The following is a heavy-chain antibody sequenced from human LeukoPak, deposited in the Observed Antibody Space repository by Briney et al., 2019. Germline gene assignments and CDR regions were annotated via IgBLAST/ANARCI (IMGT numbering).Heavy chain of an antibody. CDR2: ISYDGSNK. D-gene: IGHD3-3*01. CDR1: GFTFSSYA. V-gene: IGHV3-30-3*01. Sequence: GRSLRLSCAASGFTFSSYAMHWVRQAPGKGLEWVAVISYDGSNKYYADSVKGRFTISRDNSKNTLYLQMNSLRAEDTAVYYCARDEYYDFWSGYYPVSGYYYGMDVWGQGTTVTVSS. CDR3: ARDEYYDFWSGYYPVSGYYYGMDV. J-gene: IGHJ6*02.